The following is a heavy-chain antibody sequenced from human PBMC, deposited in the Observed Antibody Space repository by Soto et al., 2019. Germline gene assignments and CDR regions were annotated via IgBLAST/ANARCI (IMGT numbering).Heavy chain of an antibody. CDR3: ARLPYYYDSSGHDLDY. CDR2: INHSGST. D-gene: IGHD3-22*01. CDR1: GGSFSCYY. J-gene: IGHJ4*02. Sequence: SETLSLTCAVYGGSFSCYYWSWIRQPPGKGLEWIGEINHSGSTNYNPSLKSRVTISVDTSKNQFSLKLSSVTAADTAVYYCARLPYYYDSSGHDLDYWGQGTLVTVSS. V-gene: IGHV4-34*01.